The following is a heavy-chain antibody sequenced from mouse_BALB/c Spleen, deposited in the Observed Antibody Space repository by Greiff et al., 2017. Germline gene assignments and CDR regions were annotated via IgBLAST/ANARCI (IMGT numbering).Heavy chain of an antibody. V-gene: IGHV5-6-5*01. CDR1: GFTFSSYA. D-gene: IGHD2-14*01. CDR3: ARGTYDGAMDY. CDR2: ISSGGST. J-gene: IGHJ4*01. Sequence: EVNLVESGGGLVKPGGSLKLSCAASGFTFSSYAMSWVRQTPEKRLEWVASISSGGSTYYPDSVKGRFTISRDNARNILYLQMSSLRSEDTAMYYCARGTYDGAMDYWGQGTSVTVSS.